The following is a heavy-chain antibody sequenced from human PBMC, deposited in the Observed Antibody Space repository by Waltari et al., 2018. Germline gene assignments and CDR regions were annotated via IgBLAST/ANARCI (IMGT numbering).Heavy chain of an antibody. CDR1: GGSISRSSYY. V-gene: IGHV4-39*01. J-gene: IGHJ5*02. CDR2: IYYSGST. CDR3: ARHWKKSGYRFDP. D-gene: IGHD5-12*01. Sequence: QLQLQESGPGLVKPSETLSLTCTVSGGSISRSSYYWGWIRQSPGKGLEWIGSIYYSGSTDYTPTLKSRVTISGDTSKNQFSLKLSSVTAADTAVYYCARHWKKSGYRFDPWGQGTLVTVSS.